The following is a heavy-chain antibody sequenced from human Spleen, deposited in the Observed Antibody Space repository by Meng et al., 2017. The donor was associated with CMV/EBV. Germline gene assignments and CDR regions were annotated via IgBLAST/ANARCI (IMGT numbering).Heavy chain of an antibody. V-gene: IGHV1-2*02. CDR2: NNPSSDGT. Sequence: GYSCDDYYWRWERQGPGQGLEGRGRNNPSSDGTNYAKRFESRVTMTRDTSISTAYMELSRLRSDDAAVYCCARGKSPNRASSCWFDPWGQGTLVTVSS. CDR3: ARGKSPNRASSCWFDP. J-gene: IGHJ5*02. D-gene: IGHD2-21*01. CDR1: GYSCDDYY.